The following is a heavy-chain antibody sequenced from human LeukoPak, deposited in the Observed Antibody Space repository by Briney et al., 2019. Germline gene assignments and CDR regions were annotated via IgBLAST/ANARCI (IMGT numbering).Heavy chain of an antibody. Sequence: PGGSLRLSCAASGFTFSSYWMHWVRQAPGKGLVWVSRINSDGSSTTYADSVKGRFTISRDNAKNTLYLQMNSLRAEDTAVYYCARLPVLRYFDWSDYWGQRTLVTVSS. V-gene: IGHV3-74*01. CDR1: GFTFSSYW. D-gene: IGHD3-9*01. J-gene: IGHJ4*02. CDR2: INSDGSST. CDR3: ARLPVLRYFDWSDY.